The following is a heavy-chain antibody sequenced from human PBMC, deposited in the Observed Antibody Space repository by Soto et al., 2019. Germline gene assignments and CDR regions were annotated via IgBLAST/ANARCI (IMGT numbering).Heavy chain of an antibody. CDR3: ARGMQGSRYFNL. CDR1: GFIFSSYW. Sequence: EEQLVESGGGLVQPGGSLRLSCAGSGFIFSSYWMHWVRQAPGKGLVWVSRITNVGSGATYADSVNGRFTISRDNAKNMMYLQMNSLRVEDTAVYYCARGMQGSRYFNLWGRGTLVTVSS. J-gene: IGHJ2*01. V-gene: IGHV3-74*03. CDR2: ITNVGSGA.